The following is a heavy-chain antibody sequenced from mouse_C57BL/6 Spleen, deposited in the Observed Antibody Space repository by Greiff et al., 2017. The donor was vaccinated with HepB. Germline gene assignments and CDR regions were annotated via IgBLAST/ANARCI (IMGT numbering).Heavy chain of an antibody. CDR2: INPYNGGT. CDR3: ARSSGDVFLYYFDY. V-gene: IGHV1-19*01. Sequence: EVKVVESGPVLVKPGASVKMSCKASGYTFTDYYMNWVKQSHGKSLEWIGVINPYNGGTSYNQKFKGKATLTVDKSSSTAYMELNSLTSEDSAVYYCARSSGDVFLYYFDYWGQGTTLTVSS. D-gene: IGHD1-3*01. CDR1: GYTFTDYY. J-gene: IGHJ2*01.